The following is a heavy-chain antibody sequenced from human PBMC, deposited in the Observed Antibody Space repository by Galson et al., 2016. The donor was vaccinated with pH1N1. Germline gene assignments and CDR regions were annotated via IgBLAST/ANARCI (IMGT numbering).Heavy chain of an antibody. Sequence: SETLSLTCSVSVGSIGTYYWTWIRQAPGKGLEWVGYVYYTGATNYNPSLKGRISMSVDTSKNQFSLKLTSVTAADTAVYYCARLTTYTNSRDHYYGMDVWGQGTTVTVSS. D-gene: IGHD2-2*02. CDR3: ARLTTYTNSRDHYYGMDV. J-gene: IGHJ6*02. V-gene: IGHV4-59*12. CDR2: VYYTGAT. CDR1: VGSIGTYY.